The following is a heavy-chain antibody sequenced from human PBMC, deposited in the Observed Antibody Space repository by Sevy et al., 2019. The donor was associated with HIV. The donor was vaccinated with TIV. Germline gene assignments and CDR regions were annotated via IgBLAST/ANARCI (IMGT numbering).Heavy chain of an antibody. CDR3: ARDMDSSSWFDH. CDR1: GGTFSSYA. CDR2: IIPIFGTA. D-gene: IGHD6-6*01. V-gene: IGHV1-69*13. Sequence: ASVKVSCKASGGTFSSYAISWVRQAPGQGLEWMGGIIPIFGTANYAQKFQGRVTITADESTSTAYMELSSLRSEDTAVYYCARDMDSSSWFDHWGQGTLVTVSS. J-gene: IGHJ5*02.